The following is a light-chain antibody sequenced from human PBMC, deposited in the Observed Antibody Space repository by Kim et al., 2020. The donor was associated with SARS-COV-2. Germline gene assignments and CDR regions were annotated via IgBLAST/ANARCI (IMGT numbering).Light chain of an antibody. CDR2: WAS. J-gene: IGKJ1*01. Sequence: ATINCKSSQSVLYSSNNKNNLAWYQQKPGQPPKLLIYWASTRESGVPDRFSGSGSGTDFTLTISSLQAEDVALYYCQQFYGSTWSFGQGTKVDIK. V-gene: IGKV4-1*01. CDR3: QQFYGSTWS. CDR1: QSVLYSSNNKNN.